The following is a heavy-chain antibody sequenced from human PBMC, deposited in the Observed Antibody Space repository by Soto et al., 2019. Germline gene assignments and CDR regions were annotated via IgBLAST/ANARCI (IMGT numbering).Heavy chain of an antibody. J-gene: IGHJ4*02. V-gene: IGHV4-34*01. CDR2: INHSGST. D-gene: IGHD6-19*01. CDR1: GGSFSGYY. Sequence: SETLSLTCAVYGGSFSGYYWSWIRQPPGKGLEWIGEINHSGSTNYNPSLKSRVTISVDTSKNQFSLKLSSVTAADTAVYYCARDMTGYSSGWYGLDYWGQGTLVTVSS. CDR3: ARDMTGYSSGWYGLDY.